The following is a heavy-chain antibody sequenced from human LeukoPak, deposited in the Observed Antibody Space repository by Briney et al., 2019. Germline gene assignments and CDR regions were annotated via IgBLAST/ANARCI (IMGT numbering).Heavy chain of an antibody. Sequence: GGSLRLSCAASGFTFSNAWMSWVRQAPGKGLEWVSYISRSGSTIYYADSVKGRFSVSRDNAKNSLYLQMNSLRAEDTAVYYCVRDPNGYNSFDIWGQGTRVTVSS. CDR2: ISRSGSTI. V-gene: IGHV3-11*04. D-gene: IGHD5-24*01. J-gene: IGHJ3*02. CDR1: GFTFSNAW. CDR3: VRDPNGYNSFDI.